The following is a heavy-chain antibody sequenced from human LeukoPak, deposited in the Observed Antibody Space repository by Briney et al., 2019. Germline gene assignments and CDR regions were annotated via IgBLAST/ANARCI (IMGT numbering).Heavy chain of an antibody. V-gene: IGHV4-30-2*01. CDR1: GGSISSGGYS. CDR2: IYHSGST. CDR3: ARDRGTPNWYFDL. D-gene: IGHD1-14*01. Sequence: SQTLSLTCAVSGGSISSGGYSWSWIRQPPGKGLEWIGYIYHSGSTYYNPSLKSRVTISVDRSKNQFSLKLSSVTAADTAVYHCARDRGTPNWYFDLWGRGTLVTVSS. J-gene: IGHJ2*01.